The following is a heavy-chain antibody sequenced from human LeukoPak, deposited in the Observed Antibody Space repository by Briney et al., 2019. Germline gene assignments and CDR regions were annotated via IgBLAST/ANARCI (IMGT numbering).Heavy chain of an antibody. CDR1: GGTFSNYA. J-gene: IGHJ5*02. V-gene: IGHV1-69*06. CDR2: IIPIFGTA. Sequence: GASVKVSCKASGGTFSNYAISWVRQAPGQGLEWMGGIIPIFGTANYAQKFQGRVTITADKSTSTAYMELSSLRSEDTAVYYCARDGGEAAAGTYGWFDPWGQGTLVTVSS. D-gene: IGHD6-13*01. CDR3: ARDGGEAAAGTYGWFDP.